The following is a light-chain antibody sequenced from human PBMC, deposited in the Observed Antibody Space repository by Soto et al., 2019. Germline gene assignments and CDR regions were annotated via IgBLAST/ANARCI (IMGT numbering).Light chain of an antibody. J-gene: IGKJ2*01. CDR1: QSVSSTY. CDR2: GAS. V-gene: IGKV3-20*01. CDR3: QQYGSSPPYT. Sequence: EIVLTQSPGTLSLSPGERATLSCRASQSVSSTYLAWYQQKPGQASRLLLYGASSRATGIPDRFSGSGSGTDFTLTISRLEPEDFAVYYCQQYGSSPPYTFGQGTKLEIK.